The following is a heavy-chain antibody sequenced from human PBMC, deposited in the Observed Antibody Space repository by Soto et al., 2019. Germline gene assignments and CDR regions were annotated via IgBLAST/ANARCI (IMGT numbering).Heavy chain of an antibody. CDR3: ARGGVIWGYSSGHRVYYLDY. CDR2: INHSGST. Sequence: QVQLQQWGAGLLKPSETLSLTCAVYGGSFSGYYWSWIRQPPGKGLEWIGEINHSGSTNYNPSLKSRVTISVDTSKNQFSLKLSSVTAADTAVYYCARGGVIWGYSSGHRVYYLDYWGQGTLVTVSS. J-gene: IGHJ4*02. V-gene: IGHV4-34*01. D-gene: IGHD6-19*01. CDR1: GGSFSGYY.